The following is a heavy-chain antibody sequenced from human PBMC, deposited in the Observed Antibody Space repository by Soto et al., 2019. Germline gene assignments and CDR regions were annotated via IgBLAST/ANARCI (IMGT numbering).Heavy chain of an antibody. Sequence: QVQLQESGPGLVKPSETLSLTCTVSGGSISTYYWNWIRQPPGKGLEWIGYIYYSGTTNYNPSLESRVTISVDTSKNQFSLILSAVTAADTAVYYCARGGDYYGSGSYYPKLYWGQGTLVTVSS. CDR2: IYYSGTT. V-gene: IGHV4-59*08. CDR1: GGSISTYY. D-gene: IGHD3-10*01. CDR3: ARGGDYYGSGSYYPKLY. J-gene: IGHJ4*02.